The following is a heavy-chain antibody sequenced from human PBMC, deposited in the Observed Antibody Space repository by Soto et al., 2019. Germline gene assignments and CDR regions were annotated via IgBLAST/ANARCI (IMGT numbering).Heavy chain of an antibody. CDR3: ARGILRPNHYMDV. J-gene: IGHJ6*03. V-gene: IGHV4-31*03. CDR1: GDSISRGGYF. Sequence: QVQLQESGPGLVKPSQTLSLTCIVSGDSISRGGYFWTWIRQHPGKGLEWIGYIYDRGSAFYNPSLKSRVTMSVDTSKNQFSLNLRSVTAADTGVFYCARGILRPNHYMDVWGKGTAVAVSS. CDR2: IYDRGSA. D-gene: IGHD1-26*01.